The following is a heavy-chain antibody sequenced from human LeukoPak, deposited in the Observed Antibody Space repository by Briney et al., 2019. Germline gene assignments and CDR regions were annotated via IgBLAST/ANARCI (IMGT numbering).Heavy chain of an antibody. V-gene: IGHV3-23*01. D-gene: IGHD6-19*01. CDR3: AQGYSSGWYPY. J-gene: IGHJ4*02. Sequence: GGSLRLSCAVSGFSVSSYGMSWVRQAPGKGLEWISAISVNGETTYYANSVKGRFIISRDNSENTLYLQMNSLRAEDTAVYYCAQGYSSGWYPYWGQGSLVSVSS. CDR2: ISVNGETT. CDR1: GFSVSSYG.